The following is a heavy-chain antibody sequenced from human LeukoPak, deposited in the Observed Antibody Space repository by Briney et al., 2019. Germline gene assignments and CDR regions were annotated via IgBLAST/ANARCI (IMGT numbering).Heavy chain of an antibody. Sequence: SETLSLTCTVSGGSISRSRDYWGWIRQPPGKGLEWIGSIYYSGSTYYNPSLKSRVTMSVDTSKNQFSLKLSSVTAADTAVYYCARVVAAAGNNWFDPWGQGTLVTVSS. CDR3: ARVVAAAGNNWFDP. CDR1: GGSISRSRDY. J-gene: IGHJ5*02. CDR2: IYYSGST. V-gene: IGHV4-39*07. D-gene: IGHD6-13*01.